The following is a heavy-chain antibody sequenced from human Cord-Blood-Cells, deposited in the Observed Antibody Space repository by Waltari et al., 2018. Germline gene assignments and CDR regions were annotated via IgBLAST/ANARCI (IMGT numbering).Heavy chain of an antibody. V-gene: IGHV4-34*01. Sequence: QVQLQQWGAGLLKPSETLSLTCAVYGGSFSGYSWSWIRQPPGRGLEWMGEINHSGSTTYNPSLKSRVTISVDTAKNQFSLKLSSVTAADTAVYYCARGELIAAAYYFDYWGQGTLVTVSS. J-gene: IGHJ4*02. CDR3: ARGELIAAAYYFDY. CDR2: INHSGST. D-gene: IGHD6-13*01. CDR1: GGSFSGYS.